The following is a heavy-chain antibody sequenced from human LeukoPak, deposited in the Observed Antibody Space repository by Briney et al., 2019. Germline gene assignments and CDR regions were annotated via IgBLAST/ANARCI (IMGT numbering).Heavy chain of an antibody. Sequence: GESLKISCHGSVYRFTSYWIGWVRQMPGKGLEWMGMIYPGDSDTRYSPSFQGHVTISADKSISTAYLQWNSLKASDTAMYYCARHISDCGGDCPFDYWGQGTLVTVSS. V-gene: IGHV5-51*01. D-gene: IGHD2-21*02. CDR2: IYPGDSDT. CDR3: ARHISDCGGDCPFDY. J-gene: IGHJ4*02. CDR1: VYRFTSYW.